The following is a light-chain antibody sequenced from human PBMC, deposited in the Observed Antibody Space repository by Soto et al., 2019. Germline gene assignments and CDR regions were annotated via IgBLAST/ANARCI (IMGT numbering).Light chain of an antibody. V-gene: IGKV3-15*01. CDR1: QSVSLN. Sequence: ETLMTQSPATLSVSPGERVTLSCRASQSVSLNLAWYQQKPGQAPRLLIYGASTRPIGIPDRFTGSGSGTEFTLSITDLQAEDFALYYCQQYNDWPPSTFGQGTRLEIK. CDR2: GAS. J-gene: IGKJ5*01. CDR3: QQYNDWPPST.